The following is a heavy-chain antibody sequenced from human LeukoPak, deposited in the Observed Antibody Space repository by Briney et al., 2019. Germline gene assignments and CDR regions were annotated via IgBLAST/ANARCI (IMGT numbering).Heavy chain of an antibody. CDR3: ARVEVPVVVAATPFDY. CDR2: IKQDGSEK. Sequence: GGSLRLSCAASGFTFSSYWMSWVRQAPGKGLGWVANIKQDGSEKYYVDSVKGRFTISRDNAKNSLYLQMNSLRAEDTAVYYCARVEVPVVVAATPFDYWGQGTLVTVSS. D-gene: IGHD2-15*01. CDR1: GFTFSSYW. V-gene: IGHV3-7*01. J-gene: IGHJ4*02.